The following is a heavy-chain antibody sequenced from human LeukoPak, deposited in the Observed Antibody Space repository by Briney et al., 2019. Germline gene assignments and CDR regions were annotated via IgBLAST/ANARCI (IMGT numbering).Heavy chain of an antibody. V-gene: IGHV4-39*01. D-gene: IGHD2-21*02. CDR1: DGSITRSSYY. CDR2: IYYSGIA. Sequence: PSETLSLTCTVSDGSITRSSYYWGWIRQTPGEGLDWIGSIYYSGIAYYNPYLQGRVTMSVDTSKNQFSLKLNSVTVADTAVYYCARLRVTTGFDYWDQGIPVTVSS. J-gene: IGHJ4*02. CDR3: ARLRVTTGFDY.